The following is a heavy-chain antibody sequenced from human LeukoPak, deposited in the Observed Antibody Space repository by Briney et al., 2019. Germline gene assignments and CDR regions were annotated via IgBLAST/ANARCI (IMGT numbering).Heavy chain of an antibody. V-gene: IGHV1-18*01. J-gene: IGHJ4*02. D-gene: IGHD3-22*01. Sequence: ASVKVSCKASGYTFTSYGISWVRQAPGQGLEWMGWISAYNGNTNYAQKLQGRVTMTTDTSTSTAYMELRSLRSDDTAFYYCAKGKPRKNDNTGYSSLDYWGQGTLVTVSS. CDR2: ISAYNGNT. CDR3: AKGKPRKNDNTGYSSLDY. CDR1: GYTFTSYG.